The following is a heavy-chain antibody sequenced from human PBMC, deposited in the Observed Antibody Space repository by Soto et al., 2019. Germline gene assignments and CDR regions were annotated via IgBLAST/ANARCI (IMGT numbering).Heavy chain of an antibody. J-gene: IGHJ6*02. V-gene: IGHV1-69*06. CDR1: GGTFSSYA. CDR3: ARGINSRYSSTKAPYYYGMDV. D-gene: IGHD6-13*01. Sequence: QVQLVQSGAEVKKPGSSVKVSCKASGGTFSSYAISWVRQAPGQGLEWMGGIIPIFGTANYAQKFQGRVTITADKSTSTAYMELSSLRSEDTAVYYCARGINSRYSSTKAPYYYGMDVWGQGTTVTVSS. CDR2: IIPIFGTA.